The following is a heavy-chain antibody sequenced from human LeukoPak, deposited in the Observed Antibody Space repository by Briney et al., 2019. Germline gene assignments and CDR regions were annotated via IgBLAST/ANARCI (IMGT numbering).Heavy chain of an antibody. CDR2: IYYSRST. V-gene: IGHV4-59*08. J-gene: IGHJ4*02. CDR3: ARYNYGDYFFDY. Sequence: PSETLSLTCTVSGGSISSYYWSWIRQPPGKGLEWIGYIYYSRSTNYNPSLKSRVTISVDASKNQFSLKLSSVTAADTAVYYCARYNYGDYFFDYWGQGTLVTVSS. CDR1: GGSISSYY. D-gene: IGHD4-17*01.